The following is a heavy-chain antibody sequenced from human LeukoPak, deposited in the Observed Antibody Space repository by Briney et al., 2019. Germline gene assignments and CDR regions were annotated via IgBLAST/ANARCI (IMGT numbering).Heavy chain of an antibody. CDR3: ARMSSSGWYGYFDY. D-gene: IGHD6-19*01. J-gene: IGHJ4*02. Sequence: SETLSLTCTVSGGSISSYYWSWIRQPAGKGLEWIGRIYTSGSTNYNPSLKSRVTMSVDTSKNRFSLKLSSVTAADTAVYYCARMSSSGWYGYFDYWGQGTLVTVSS. V-gene: IGHV4-4*07. CDR1: GGSISSYY. CDR2: IYTSGST.